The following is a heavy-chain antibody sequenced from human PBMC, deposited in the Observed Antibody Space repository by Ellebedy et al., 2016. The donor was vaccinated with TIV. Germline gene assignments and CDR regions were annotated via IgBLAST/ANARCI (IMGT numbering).Heavy chain of an antibody. V-gene: IGHV3-53*01. Sequence: GESLKISCAASGFTVSSNYMSWVRQAPGRGLEWVSTIYSSGGTYYAGSVKGRFTISRDNAKNSLYLQMNSLRGEDTAVYYCARGGVVAGADYWGQGTLVTVSS. D-gene: IGHD6-19*01. CDR2: IYSSGGT. J-gene: IGHJ4*02. CDR1: GFTVSSNY. CDR3: ARGGVVAGADY.